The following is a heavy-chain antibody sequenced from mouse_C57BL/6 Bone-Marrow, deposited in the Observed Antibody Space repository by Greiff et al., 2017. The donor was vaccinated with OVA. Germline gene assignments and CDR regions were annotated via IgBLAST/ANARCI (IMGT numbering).Heavy chain of an antibody. J-gene: IGHJ2*01. Sequence: QVTLKVSGPGILQPSQTLSLTCSFSGFSLSTFGMGVGWIRQPPGKGLEWLAHIWGDDDKYYNPALKSRLTISKDTSKHQVFLKIANVDTADTATYYCARMTGDYVEYWGQGTTLTVSS. CDR2: IWGDDDK. CDR3: ARMTGDYVEY. D-gene: IGHD2-4*01. CDR1: GFSLSTFGMG. V-gene: IGHV8-8*01.